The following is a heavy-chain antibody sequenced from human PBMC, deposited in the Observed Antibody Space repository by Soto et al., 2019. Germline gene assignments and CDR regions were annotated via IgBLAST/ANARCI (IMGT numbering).Heavy chain of an antibody. CDR1: GFSLNIARVG. Sequence: QVTLKESGPVLVRPTETLTLTCTVSGFSLNIARVGVSWIRQPPGKALEWLAHILSNDGKSYSTSLKTRLSISKDTSKSQVVLTMTNMDPVDTATYYCARMLAVNYYYYYMDVWGKGTAVTVSS. D-gene: IGHD3-10*01. CDR2: ILSNDGK. CDR3: ARMLAVNYYYYYMDV. V-gene: IGHV2-26*01. J-gene: IGHJ6*03.